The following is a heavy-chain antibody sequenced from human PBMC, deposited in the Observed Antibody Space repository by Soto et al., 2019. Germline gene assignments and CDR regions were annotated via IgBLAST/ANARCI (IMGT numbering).Heavy chain of an antibody. CDR2: MYNTGST. J-gene: IGHJ4*02. D-gene: IGHD3-9*01. Sequence: SETLSLTCSVSGDSISSYYWSWIRQPPGKGLEWIGYMYNTGSTIYNPSLKSRVTISVDTSKNQFSLKLNSVTAADTAVYYCARLRYFDWLLLDYWGQGTLVTVSS. CDR1: GDSISSYY. V-gene: IGHV4-59*01. CDR3: ARLRYFDWLLLDY.